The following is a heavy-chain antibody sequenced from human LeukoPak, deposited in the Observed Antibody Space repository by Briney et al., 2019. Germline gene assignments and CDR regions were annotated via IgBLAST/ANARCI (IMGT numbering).Heavy chain of an antibody. D-gene: IGHD6-13*01. CDR2: IKQDGSEK. CDR3: ARVTIAAAGYYYFDY. J-gene: IGHJ4*02. CDR1: GFIFSNYW. Sequence: PGGSLRLSCAASGFIFSNYWMSWVRQAPGKGLEWVANIKQDGSEKYYVDSVKGRFTISRDNAKNSLYLQMNSLRGEDTAVYYCARVTIAAAGYYYFDYWGQGTQVTVSS. V-gene: IGHV3-7*04.